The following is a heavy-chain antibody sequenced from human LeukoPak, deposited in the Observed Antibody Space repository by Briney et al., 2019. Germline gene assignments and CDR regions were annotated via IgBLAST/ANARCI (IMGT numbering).Heavy chain of an antibody. J-gene: IGHJ4*02. CDR3: ARATTRWVVTATHLDLDY. Sequence: PSETLSLTCTVSGYSISSGFYWGWIRQPPGKGLEWIGSIHHSGSTYYKSSLKSRVTISVDTSKNQFSLKLSSVTAADTAVYYCARATTRWVVTATHLDLDYWGQGTLVTVSS. CDR1: GYSISSGFY. CDR2: IHHSGST. D-gene: IGHD2-21*02. V-gene: IGHV4-38-2*02.